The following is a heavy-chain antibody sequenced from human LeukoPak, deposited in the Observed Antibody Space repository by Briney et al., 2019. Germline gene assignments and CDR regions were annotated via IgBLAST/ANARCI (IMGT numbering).Heavy chain of an antibody. CDR2: INPNSGGT. CDR1: GYTFTGYY. J-gene: IGHJ5*02. D-gene: IGHD2-21*02. Sequence: ASVKVSCKASGYTFTGYYMHWVRQAPGQGLEWMGWINPNSGGTNYAQKFQGRVTMTRDTSISTAYMELSRLRSDDTAVYYCARAALVVTAIRSYNWFDPWGQGTLVTVSS. V-gene: IGHV1-2*02. CDR3: ARAALVVTAIRSYNWFDP.